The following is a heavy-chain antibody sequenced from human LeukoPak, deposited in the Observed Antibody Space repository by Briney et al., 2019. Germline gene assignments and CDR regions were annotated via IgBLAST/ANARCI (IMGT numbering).Heavy chain of an antibody. D-gene: IGHD3-9*01. V-gene: IGHV3-13*01. CDR1: GFTFSSYD. CDR3: AKDGPRILRYFDWLLVGYGMDV. Sequence: GGSLRLSCAASGFTFSSYDMHWVRQATGKGLEWVSAIGTAGDTYYPGSVKGRFTISRDKSKNMLDLQMNSLRAEDTAVYYCAKDGPRILRYFDWLLVGYGMDVWGQGTTVTVSS. CDR2: IGTAGDT. J-gene: IGHJ6*02.